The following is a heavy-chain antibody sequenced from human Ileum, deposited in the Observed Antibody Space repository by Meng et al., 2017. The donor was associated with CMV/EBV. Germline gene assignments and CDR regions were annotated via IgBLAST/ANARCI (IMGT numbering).Heavy chain of an antibody. CDR1: GFTFSRYA. Sequence: SCVASGFTFSRYAMRWVRVAPGKGLEWVAVISYDRRNKYDEDSVKGRFTISRDNSTNTLYLQMNSLRAEDTAVYYCAGDPSTGYYMDWGQGTLVTVSS. CDR3: AGDPSTGYYMD. D-gene: IGHD3-9*01. V-gene: IGHV3-30*04. J-gene: IGHJ4*02. CDR2: ISYDRRNK.